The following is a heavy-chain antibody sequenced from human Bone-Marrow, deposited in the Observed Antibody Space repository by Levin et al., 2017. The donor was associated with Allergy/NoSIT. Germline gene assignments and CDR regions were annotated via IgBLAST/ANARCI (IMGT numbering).Heavy chain of an antibody. V-gene: IGHV3-74*01. J-gene: IGHJ4*02. CDR3: VGGTDY. CDR1: GFTFSSYW. CDR2: INPDASAT. Sequence: GESLKISCAASGFTFSSYWMHWVRQAPEKGLVWVSRINPDASATNYADFVKGRFSISRDNAKNTVSLQMNSLRAEDTAVYYCVGGTDYWGQGTLVTVSS.